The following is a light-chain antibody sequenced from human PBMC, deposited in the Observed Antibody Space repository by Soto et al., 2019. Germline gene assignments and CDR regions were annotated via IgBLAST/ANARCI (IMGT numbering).Light chain of an antibody. CDR1: SSDVGDYNF. CDR3: NSYTSSSTLI. J-gene: IGLJ2*01. CDR2: DVS. V-gene: IGLV2-14*01. Sequence: QSVLTQPASVSGSPGQSITISCTGTSSDVGDYNFVSWYQQHPGKAPKLMIYDVSNRPSGVSNRFSGSKSGNTASLTISGLQAEDEGDYYCNSYTSSSTLIFGGGTKLTVL.